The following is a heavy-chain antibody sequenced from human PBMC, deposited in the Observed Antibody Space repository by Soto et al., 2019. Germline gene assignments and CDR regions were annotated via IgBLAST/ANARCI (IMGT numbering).Heavy chain of an antibody. V-gene: IGHV4-59*01. CDR2: IYYSGST. CDR1: GGSISSYY. J-gene: IGHJ4*02. Sequence: SETLSLTCTVSGGSISSYYWSWIRQPPGKGLEWIGYIYYSGSTNYNPSLKSRVTISVDTSKNQFSLKLSSVTAADTAVYYCARGASSGWAYYFDYWGQGTLVTVSS. CDR3: ARGASSGWAYYFDY. D-gene: IGHD6-19*01.